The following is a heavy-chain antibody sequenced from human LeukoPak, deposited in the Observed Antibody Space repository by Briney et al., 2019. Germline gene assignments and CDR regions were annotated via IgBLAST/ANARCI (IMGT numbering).Heavy chain of an antibody. CDR2: TYYRSKWYN. Sequence: SLTLSLTCAISGDSVSSNSAAWNWIRQSPSRGLEWLGRTYYRSKWYNTYAVSLKSRISINPDTSKNQFSLQLNSVTPEDTAVYYCARDGGGGDDLFDYWGQGTLVTVSS. V-gene: IGHV6-1*01. J-gene: IGHJ4*02. D-gene: IGHD5-12*01. CDR1: GDSVSSNSAA. CDR3: ARDGGGGDDLFDY.